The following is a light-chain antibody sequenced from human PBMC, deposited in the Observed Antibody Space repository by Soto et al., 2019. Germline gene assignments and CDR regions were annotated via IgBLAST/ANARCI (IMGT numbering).Light chain of an antibody. CDR1: RNLLYNDKNY. Sequence: DIVMTQAPDSLAASLRAIVTINCKSSRNLLYNDKNYVAWYQQRPGQAPKLLIYWASTRESEVPVRISGSGSVTDFRLTIRDLQAADAAVYYCQQFYTTPRTFGQGTRVEI. CDR2: WAS. CDR3: QQFYTTPRT. J-gene: IGKJ2*01. V-gene: IGKV4-1*01.